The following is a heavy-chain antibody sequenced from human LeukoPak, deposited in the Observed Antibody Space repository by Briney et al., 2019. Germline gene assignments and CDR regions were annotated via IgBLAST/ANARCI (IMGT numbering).Heavy chain of an antibody. J-gene: IGHJ4*02. Sequence: TSETLSLTCTVSGGSISSSSYYWGWIRQPPGKGLEWIGSIYYSGSTYYDPSLKSRVTISVDTSKNQFSLKLSSVTAADTAVYYCARAPLLNYWGQGTLVTVSS. CDR1: GGSISSSSYY. CDR2: IYYSGST. V-gene: IGHV4-39*07. CDR3: ARAPLLNY.